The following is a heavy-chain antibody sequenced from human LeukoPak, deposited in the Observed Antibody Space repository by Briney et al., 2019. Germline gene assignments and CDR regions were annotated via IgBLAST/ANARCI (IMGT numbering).Heavy chain of an antibody. V-gene: IGHV1-8*02. CDR2: MNPNSGNT. Sequence: GASVKVSCKASGYTFTSYDINWVRQATGQGLEWMGWMNPNSGNTGYAQKFQGRVTMTRDTSTSTVYMELSSLRSEDTAVYYCARDYSSSYDYWGQGTLVTVSS. J-gene: IGHJ4*02. D-gene: IGHD6-13*01. CDR3: ARDYSSSYDY. CDR1: GYTFTSYD.